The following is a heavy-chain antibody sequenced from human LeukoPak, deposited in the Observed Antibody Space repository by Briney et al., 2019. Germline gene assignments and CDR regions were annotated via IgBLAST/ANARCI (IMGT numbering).Heavy chain of an antibody. V-gene: IGHV3-15*01. Sequence: GGSLRLSCAASGFPFSDTWMSWVRQAPGKGLEWVGHIKSKTDGGTTDYAAPVKGRFTISRDNAKNSLYLQMNSLRAEDTAVYYCARDRLVGGTTIGYWGQGTLVTVSS. CDR2: IKSKTDGGTT. D-gene: IGHD1-26*01. CDR3: ARDRLVGGTTIGY. J-gene: IGHJ4*02. CDR1: GFPFSDTW.